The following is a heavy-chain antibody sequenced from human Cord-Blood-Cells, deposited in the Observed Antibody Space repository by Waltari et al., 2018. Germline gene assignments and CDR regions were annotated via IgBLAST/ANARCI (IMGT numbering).Heavy chain of an antibody. CDR2: KSDDGGNR. V-gene: IGHV3-30-3*01. D-gene: IGHD5-12*01. CDR1: GLTFRRYA. Sequence: QVQLVESGGGVSQPGRSLRPPRAASGLTFRRYALHWVRQAPGKGLGWVGGKSDDGGNRDYAGSVKGRFTISRDNSKSTLYLQRNSLGAEDTAVYYGARDELTPSGDDYGGQGTLVTVS. J-gene: IGHJ4*02. CDR3: ARDELTPSGDDY.